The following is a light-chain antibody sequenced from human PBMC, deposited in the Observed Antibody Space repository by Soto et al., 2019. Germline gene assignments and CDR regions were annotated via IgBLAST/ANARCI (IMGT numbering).Light chain of an antibody. CDR2: DSD. CDR1: SSNIENNY. J-gene: IGLJ2*01. CDR3: GAWDSSLNVVL. Sequence: QSVLTQPPSVSAAPGQKVTISCSGSSSNIENNYVSWYQQLPGTAPKLLIYDSDRRPSEMPDRFSGSKSVTSATLGITGLQTGDEADYYCGAWDSSLNVVLFGGGTKLTVL. V-gene: IGLV1-51*01.